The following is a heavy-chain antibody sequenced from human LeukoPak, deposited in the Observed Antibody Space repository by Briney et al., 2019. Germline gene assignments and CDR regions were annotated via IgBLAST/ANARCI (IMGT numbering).Heavy chain of an antibody. CDR3: ARGHDSSGYYYYYMDV. D-gene: IGHD3-22*01. CDR1: GYTFTSYD. V-gene: IGHV1-8*02. Sequence: ASVKVSCKASGYTFTSYDINWVRQATGQGLEWMGWMNPNSGNTGYAQKFQGRVTMTRNTSISTAYMELSSLRSEDTAVYYCARGHDSSGYYYYYMDVWGKGTTVTVSS. J-gene: IGHJ6*03. CDR2: MNPNSGNT.